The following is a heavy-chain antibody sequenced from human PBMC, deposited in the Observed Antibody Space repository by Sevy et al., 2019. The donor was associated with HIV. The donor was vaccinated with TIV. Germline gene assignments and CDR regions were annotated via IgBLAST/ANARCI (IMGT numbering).Heavy chain of an antibody. J-gene: IGHJ4*02. V-gene: IGHV3-7*01. CDR2: IKQDESEK. Sequence: GGSLRLSCAASGFTFTDDWMSWVRQTPGKGLEWVATIKQDESEKYYVDSVKGRFAISRDNGRNSVSLQMNGLRAEDTALYYCAREVGGYNWRPYYFDSWGQGTLVTVSS. CDR1: GFTFTDDW. D-gene: IGHD5-12*01. CDR3: AREVGGYNWRPYYFDS.